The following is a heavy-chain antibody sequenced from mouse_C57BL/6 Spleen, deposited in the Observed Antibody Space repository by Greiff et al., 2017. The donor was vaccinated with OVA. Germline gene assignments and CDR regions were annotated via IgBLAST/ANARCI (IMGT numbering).Heavy chain of an antibody. CDR2: IHPSDSDT. CDR1: GYTFTSYW. J-gene: IGHJ2*01. Sequence: QVQLKQPGAELVKPGASVKVSCKASGYTFTSYWMHWVKQRPGQGLEWIGRIHPSDSDTNSNQKFKGKPTLTVDKSSSTAYMQLSSLTSEDSAVYYCAIPRYSSKVYWDYWGQGTTLTVSS. CDR3: AIPRYSSKVYWDY. V-gene: IGHV1-74*01. D-gene: IGHD1-1*01.